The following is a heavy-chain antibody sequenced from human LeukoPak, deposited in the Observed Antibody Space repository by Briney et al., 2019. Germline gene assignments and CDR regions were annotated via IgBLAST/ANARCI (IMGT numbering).Heavy chain of an antibody. Sequence: SETLSLTCAVYGGSFSGYYWSWIRQPPGKGLEWIGEINHSGSTNYNPSLKSRVTISVDTSKNQFSLKLSSVTAADTAVYYCAAADSSGCDYWGQGTLVTVSS. D-gene: IGHD3-22*01. CDR1: GGSFSGYY. V-gene: IGHV4-34*01. CDR2: INHSGST. CDR3: AAADSSGCDY. J-gene: IGHJ4*02.